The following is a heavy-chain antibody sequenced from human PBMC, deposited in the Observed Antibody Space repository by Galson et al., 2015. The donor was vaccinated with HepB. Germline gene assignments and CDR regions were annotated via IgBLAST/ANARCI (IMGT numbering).Heavy chain of an antibody. D-gene: IGHD5-24*01. CDR2: VYSGERT. Sequence: SLRLSCAASGFTVSSTYMTWVRQAPGRGLEWVSLVYSGERTYYAESVRGRFTISRDNSKNTLYLQMNSLKAEDTAVYYCARGDGYNFAGFNYWGQGTLVTVSS. CDR3: ARGDGYNFAGFNY. V-gene: IGHV3-53*01. J-gene: IGHJ4*02. CDR1: GFTVSSTY.